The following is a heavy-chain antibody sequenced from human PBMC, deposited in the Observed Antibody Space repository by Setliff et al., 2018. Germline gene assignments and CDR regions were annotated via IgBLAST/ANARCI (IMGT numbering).Heavy chain of an antibody. CDR1: NGSISTYY. CDR3: ARDLGHGGDSDY. D-gene: IGHD2-21*02. V-gene: IGHV4-4*08. Sequence: SETLSLTCTVSNGSISTYYWSWVRQPPGKGLEWIGYIYIGGSANYNPSLKSRLTISRDTSKNQVSLKLNSVTATDTAVYYCARDLGHGGDSDYWGQGILVTVSS. CDR2: IYIGGSA. J-gene: IGHJ4*02.